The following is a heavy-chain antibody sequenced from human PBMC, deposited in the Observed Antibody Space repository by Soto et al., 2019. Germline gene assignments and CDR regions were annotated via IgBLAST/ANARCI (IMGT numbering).Heavy chain of an antibody. CDR3: ARSQGSSTSLEIYYYYYYGMDV. CDR1: GYTFRNFG. CDR2: ISAYNANA. D-gene: IGHD2-2*01. V-gene: IGHV1-18*01. Sequence: GASVKVSCKASGYTFRNFGISWVRQAPGQGLEWMGGISAYNANANYAQKFQGRVTITADESTSTAYMELSSLRSEDTAVYYCARSQGSSTSLEIYYYYYYGMDVWGQGTTVTVSS. J-gene: IGHJ6*02.